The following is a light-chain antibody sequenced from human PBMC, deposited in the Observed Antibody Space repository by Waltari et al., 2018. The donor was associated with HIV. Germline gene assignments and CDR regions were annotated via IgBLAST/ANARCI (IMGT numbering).Light chain of an antibody. CDR2: VAA. CDR1: QSMSAN. Sequence: EIVMTQSPPTLSVSPGQRVTLSCTASQSMSANVAWYQQRPGQAPRLLIYVAATSPTSIAARFSGSVSATEFTLTISSLQSGDLATYVCRQYDSGPRGITFGQGTMLEIK. CDR3: RQYDSGPRGIT. V-gene: IGKV3-15*01. J-gene: IGKJ2*01.